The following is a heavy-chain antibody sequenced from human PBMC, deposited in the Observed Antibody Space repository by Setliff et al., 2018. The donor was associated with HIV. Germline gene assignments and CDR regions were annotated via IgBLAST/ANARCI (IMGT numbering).Heavy chain of an antibody. D-gene: IGHD3-9*01. V-gene: IGHV4-31*03. Sequence: SETLSLTCTVSGGSISSAYYYWSWIRQFPGKGLEWIGYISYSGLTYYNPSLKSRPTISGDTSQNQFSLQLTSVTTADTAVYYCARDTGYILSGYRPHWYFDLWGRGTLVTVSS. CDR1: GGSISSAYYY. CDR3: ARDTGYILSGYRPHWYFDL. CDR2: ISYSGLT. J-gene: IGHJ2*01.